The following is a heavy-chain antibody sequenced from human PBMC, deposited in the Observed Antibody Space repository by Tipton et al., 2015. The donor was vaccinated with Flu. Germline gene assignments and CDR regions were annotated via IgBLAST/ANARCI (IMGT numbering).Heavy chain of an antibody. CDR3: AKGETRMIVLIRTLEY. V-gene: IGHV3-23*01. Sequence: SLRLSCATSGFTFSNYAMSWVRQAPGKGLEWVSVISGSGSTYYADSVKGRFTISRDNYKNTLYLQMNSLRADDTAVYYCAKGETRMIVLIRTLEYWGQGTLVTVSS. D-gene: IGHD3-22*01. J-gene: IGHJ4*02. CDR1: GFTFSNYA. CDR2: ISGSGST.